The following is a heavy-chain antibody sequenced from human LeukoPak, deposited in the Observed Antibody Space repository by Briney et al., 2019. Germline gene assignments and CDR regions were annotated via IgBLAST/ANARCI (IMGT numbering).Heavy chain of an antibody. CDR3: VRYYGSGSPPFDY. Sequence: GGSLRLSCAASGFTFNTYAMNWVRQAPGKGLEWVSSISDSSSYIYYAASVKGRFTISRDNAKNSLYLQMNSLRAEDTAVYYCVRYYGSGSPPFDYWGQGTLVTVSS. CDR1: GFTFNTYA. J-gene: IGHJ4*02. V-gene: IGHV3-21*01. CDR2: ISDSSSYI. D-gene: IGHD3-10*01.